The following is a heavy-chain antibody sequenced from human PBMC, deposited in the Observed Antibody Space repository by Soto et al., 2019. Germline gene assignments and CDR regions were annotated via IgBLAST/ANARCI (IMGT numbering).Heavy chain of an antibody. V-gene: IGHV3-15*07. D-gene: IGHD3-3*01. CDR2: IKSKTDGGTT. CDR3: TTDKTIRGKKGPFYYYYYYGMDV. CDR1: GFTFSNAW. Sequence: GGSLRLSCAASGFTFSNAWMNWVRQAPGKGLEWVGRIKSKTDGGTTDYAAPVKGRFTISRDDSKNTLYLQMNSLKTEDTAVYYCTTDKTIRGKKGPFYYYYYYGMDVWGQGTTVTVSS. J-gene: IGHJ6*02.